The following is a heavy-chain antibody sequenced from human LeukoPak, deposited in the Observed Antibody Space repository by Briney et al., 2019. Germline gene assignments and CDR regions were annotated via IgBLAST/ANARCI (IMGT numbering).Heavy chain of an antibody. Sequence: SETLSLTCTVSDGSISSSSYYLGRIRQPPGKGLEWIGSIYSSGSTYYNPSLKSRVTISVDTSKNQFSLKLSPVAGADAAVYYCESYSSGWYPGGVDYWGQGTLVTVSS. D-gene: IGHD6-19*01. J-gene: IGHJ4*02. CDR2: IYSSGST. CDR1: DGSISSSSYY. CDR3: ESYSSGWYPGGVDY. V-gene: IGHV4-39*01.